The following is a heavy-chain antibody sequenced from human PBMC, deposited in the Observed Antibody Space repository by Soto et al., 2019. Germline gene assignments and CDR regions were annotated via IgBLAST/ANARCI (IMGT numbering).Heavy chain of an antibody. CDR1: GFNFGDYA. D-gene: IGHD1-26*01. Sequence: GGSLRLSCAASGFNFGDYALHWFRQTPGQGLEWVSGFNWNSVTPGYGDSVKGRFSISRDTGKYALYLQMTSLRPEDTALYYCVKDISGAYSGPNYDAWGQGTLVTVSS. V-gene: IGHV3-9*01. CDR2: FNWNSVTP. J-gene: IGHJ4*02. CDR3: VKDISGAYSGPNYDA.